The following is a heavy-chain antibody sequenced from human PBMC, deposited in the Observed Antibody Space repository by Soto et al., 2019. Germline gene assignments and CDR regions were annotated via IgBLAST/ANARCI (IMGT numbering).Heavy chain of an antibody. J-gene: IGHJ6*02. CDR1: GFTFSNYY. Sequence: PGGSLRLSCAASGFTFSNYYMHWVRQTPGKGLEWVALILYDGSNKYYADSVKGRFTISRDNSKNTLYLQVSSLRAEDTAVYYCAKSRDAYNFYFYYGMDVWGQGTTVTVSS. CDR2: ILYDGSNK. D-gene: IGHD2-2*01. V-gene: IGHV3-30*02. CDR3: AKSRDAYNFYFYYGMDV.